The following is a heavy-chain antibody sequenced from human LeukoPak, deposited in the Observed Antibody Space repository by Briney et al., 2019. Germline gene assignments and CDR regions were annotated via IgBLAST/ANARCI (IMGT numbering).Heavy chain of an antibody. CDR3: ARAAGLPNWFNP. CDR2: ISSSSSYT. Sequence: GGSLRLSCAASGFTFSSYTMSWVRQAPGKGLEWVSSISSSSSYTYSADSVKGRFTISRDNAKNSLYLHMNSLRAEDTAVYYCARAAGLPNWFNPWGQGTLVTVSS. CDR1: GFTFSSYT. V-gene: IGHV3-21*01. J-gene: IGHJ5*02. D-gene: IGHD6-19*01.